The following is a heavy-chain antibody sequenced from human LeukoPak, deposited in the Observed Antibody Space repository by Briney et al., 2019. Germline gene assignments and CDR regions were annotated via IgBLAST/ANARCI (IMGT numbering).Heavy chain of an antibody. CDR3: ASGGSGSYYNAPMDY. CDR1: GYTFTSYG. Sequence: ASVKVSCKASGYTFTSYGISWVRQAPGQGLEWMGWISAYNGNTNYAQKLQGRVTMTTDTSTSTPYMELRSLRSDDTAVYYCASGGSGSYYNAPMDYWGQGTLVTVSS. V-gene: IGHV1-18*01. D-gene: IGHD3-10*01. J-gene: IGHJ4*02. CDR2: ISAYNGNT.